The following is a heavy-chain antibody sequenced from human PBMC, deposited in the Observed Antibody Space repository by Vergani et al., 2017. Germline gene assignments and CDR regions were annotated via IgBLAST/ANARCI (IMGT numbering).Heavy chain of an antibody. D-gene: IGHD3-16*01. Sequence: EVHLEESGGGLVQPGGSLRLSCAASGFTFGDYYMAWIRLAPGKGLDWVASIKRDGTETFYVDSVKGRFTISRDNAKTTLYLQMNSLRTEDTATYFCAKGLGITLTAVWGGLDSWGPGTVVLVSS. CDR1: GFTFGDYY. CDR3: AKGLGITLTAVWGGLDS. V-gene: IGHV3-7*03. CDR2: IKRDGTET. J-gene: IGHJ4*02.